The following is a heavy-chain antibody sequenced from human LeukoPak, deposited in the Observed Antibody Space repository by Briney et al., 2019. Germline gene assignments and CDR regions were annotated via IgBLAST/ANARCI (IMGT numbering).Heavy chain of an antibody. CDR2: IYYSGST. V-gene: IGHV4-59*08. CDR3: AKFRLAAAGPPDY. J-gene: IGHJ4*02. D-gene: IGHD6-13*01. CDR1: GGSISSYY. Sequence: KSSETLSLTCTVSGGSISSYYWSWIRQPPGKGLEWIGYIYYSGSTNYNPSLKSRVTISVDTSKNQFSLKLSSVTAADTAVYYCAKFRLAAAGPPDYWGQGTLVTVSS.